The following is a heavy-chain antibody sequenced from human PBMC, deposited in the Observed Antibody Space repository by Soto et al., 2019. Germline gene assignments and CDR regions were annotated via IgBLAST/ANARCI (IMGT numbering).Heavy chain of an antibody. CDR3: ARDPPIGSSLRGTPLMDA. CDR1: GYSFTSHG. D-gene: IGHD3-10*01. CDR2: ISAYNGDI. Sequence: ASVKVSCKASGYSFTSHGISWVRQAPRQGLEWMGWISAYNGDITYAQKFQGRVSMTTDTSTSTAYMELRSLRSDDTATYYCARDPPIGSSLRGTPLMDAWGQGTTVTVSS. J-gene: IGHJ6*02. V-gene: IGHV1-18*04.